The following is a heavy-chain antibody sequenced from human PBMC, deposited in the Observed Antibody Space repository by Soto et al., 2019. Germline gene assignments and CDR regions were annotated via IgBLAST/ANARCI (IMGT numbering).Heavy chain of an antibody. J-gene: IGHJ4*02. Sequence: ASVKVSCKASGGTFSSYAISWVRQAPGQGLEWMGGIIPIFGTANYAQKFQGRVTITADESTSTAYMELSSLRSEDTAVYYCARGSSPANYYDSSGSLGYWGQGTLVTVSS. CDR3: ARGSSPANYYDSSGSLGY. D-gene: IGHD3-22*01. CDR1: GGTFSSYA. CDR2: IIPIFGTA. V-gene: IGHV1-69*13.